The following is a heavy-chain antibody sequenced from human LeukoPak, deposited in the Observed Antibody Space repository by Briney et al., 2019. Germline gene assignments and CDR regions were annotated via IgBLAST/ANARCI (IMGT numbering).Heavy chain of an antibody. CDR3: TSHAAFDP. CDR2: IKSKNVGGTT. V-gene: IGHV3-15*01. CDR1: GFTFSSYS. J-gene: IGHJ5*02. Sequence: GGSLRLSCAASGFTFSSYSMNWVRQAPGKGLEWVGRIKSKNVGGTTDYAAPVKGRFTISRDDSKNTVYLQMNSLKIEDTAVYYCTSHAAFDPWGQGTLVTVSS.